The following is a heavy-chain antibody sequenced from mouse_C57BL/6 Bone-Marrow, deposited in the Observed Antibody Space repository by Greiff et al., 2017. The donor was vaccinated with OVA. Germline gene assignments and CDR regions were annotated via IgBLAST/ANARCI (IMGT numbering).Heavy chain of an antibody. V-gene: IGHV5-4*01. CDR2: ISDGGSYT. CDR1: GFTFSSYA. J-gene: IGHJ3*01. Sequence: EVQVVESGGGLVKPGGSLKLSCAASGFTFSSYAMSWVRQTPEKRLEWVATISDGGSYTYYPDNVKGRFTISRDNAKNNLYLQMSHLKSEDTAMYYCAREPYDGYYSFAYWGQGTLVTVSA. CDR3: AREPYDGYYSFAY. D-gene: IGHD2-3*01.